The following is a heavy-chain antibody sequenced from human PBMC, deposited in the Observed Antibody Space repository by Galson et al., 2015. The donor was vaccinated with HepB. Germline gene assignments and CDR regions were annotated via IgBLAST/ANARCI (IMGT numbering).Heavy chain of an antibody. CDR2: ISYDGSNK. CDR1: GFTFSSYG. Sequence: LRLSCAASGFTFSSYGMHWVRQAPGKGLEWVAVISYDGSNKYYADSVKGRFTISRDNSKNTLYLQMNSLRAEDTAVYYCAKTRKVQLWLQDFDYWGQGTLVTVSS. CDR3: AKTRKVQLWLQDFDY. J-gene: IGHJ4*02. V-gene: IGHV3-30*18. D-gene: IGHD5-18*01.